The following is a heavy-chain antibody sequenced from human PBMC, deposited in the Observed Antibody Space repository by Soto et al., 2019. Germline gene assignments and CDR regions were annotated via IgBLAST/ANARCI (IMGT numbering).Heavy chain of an antibody. D-gene: IGHD2-15*01. Sequence: QVQLVQSGAEVKKPGSSVKVSCTASGGTFSSYAISWVRQAPGQGLEWMGGIIPIFGTANYAQKFQGRVTITADESTSTAYMELSSLRSEDTAVYYCASAVGYCSGGSCPTPYYFDYWGQGTLVTVSS. J-gene: IGHJ4*02. V-gene: IGHV1-69*01. CDR2: IIPIFGTA. CDR1: GGTFSSYA. CDR3: ASAVGYCSGGSCPTPYYFDY.